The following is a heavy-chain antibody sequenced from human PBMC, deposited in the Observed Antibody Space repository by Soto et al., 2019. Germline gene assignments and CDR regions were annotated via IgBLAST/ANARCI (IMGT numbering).Heavy chain of an antibody. CDR2: IYYSATT. CDR3: ARRVKRATIDY. J-gene: IGHJ4*02. Sequence: PSETLSLTCTVSGGSISSNIYYWAWIRQPPGKGLEWIGSIYYSATTFYSPSLKSRVTISGDTSKNQFSLKLTSVTAADTAVYYCARRVKRATIDYWGQGILVTVSS. D-gene: IGHD5-12*01. CDR1: GGSISSNIYY. V-gene: IGHV4-39*01.